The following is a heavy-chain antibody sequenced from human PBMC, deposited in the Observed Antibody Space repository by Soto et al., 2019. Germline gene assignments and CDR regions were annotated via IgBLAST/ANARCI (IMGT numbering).Heavy chain of an antibody. CDR1: GGSIRSPNFS. Sequence: SETLSLTCTVIGGSIRSPNFSWSWIRQHPGKGPEWIGNIYYNGTTTYSPSLESRLTISLDPSKNQFSLTLKSVTAADTAVYYCARHKPPMVRDPGAYYYYYGMDVWGQGTTVTVSS. D-gene: IGHD3-10*01. CDR2: IYYNGTT. J-gene: IGHJ6*02. CDR3: ARHKPPMVRDPGAYYYYYGMDV. V-gene: IGHV4-31*03.